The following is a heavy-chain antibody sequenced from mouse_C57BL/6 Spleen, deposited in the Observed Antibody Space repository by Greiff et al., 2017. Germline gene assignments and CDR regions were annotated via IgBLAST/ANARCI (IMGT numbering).Heavy chain of an antibody. Sequence: VQLQQSGPELVKPGASVKLSCKASGYTFTSYDINWVKQRPGQGLEWIGWIYPRDGSTTYNEKFKGKATLTVDTSSSTAYMERHSLTSEDSAVYFCARDCDDAMDYWGQGTSVTVSS. J-gene: IGHJ4*01. V-gene: IGHV1-85*01. CDR3: ARDCDDAMDY. CDR2: IYPRDGST. D-gene: IGHD2-13*01. CDR1: GYTFTSYD.